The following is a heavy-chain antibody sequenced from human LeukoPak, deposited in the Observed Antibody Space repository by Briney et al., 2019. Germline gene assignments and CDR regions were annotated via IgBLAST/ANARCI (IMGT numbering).Heavy chain of an antibody. CDR2: KWYDGSNK. J-gene: IGHJ4*02. V-gene: IGHV3-33*01. CDR3: TSKFSDTFDY. CDR1: GFTFSSYG. Sequence: GGSLRLSCAASGFTFSSYGMHWVRQAPGKGLEWVAVKWYDGSNKYYADSVKGRFTISRDNSKNTLYLQMNSLRAEDTAVYYCTSKFSDTFDYWGQGTLVTVSS.